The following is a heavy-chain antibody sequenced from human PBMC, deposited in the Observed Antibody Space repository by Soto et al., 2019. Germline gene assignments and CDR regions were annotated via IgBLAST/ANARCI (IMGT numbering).Heavy chain of an antibody. V-gene: IGHV1-69*04. D-gene: IGHD3-10*01. CDR3: AREGVQHGSGPYYYYGMDV. CDR1: GGTFSSYT. J-gene: IGHJ6*02. CDR2: IIPILGIA. Sequence: SVKVSCKASGGTFSSYTISWVRQAPGQGLEWMGRIIPILGIANYAQKFQGRVTITADKSTSTAYMELSSLRSEDTAVYYCAREGVQHGSGPYYYYGMDVWGQG.